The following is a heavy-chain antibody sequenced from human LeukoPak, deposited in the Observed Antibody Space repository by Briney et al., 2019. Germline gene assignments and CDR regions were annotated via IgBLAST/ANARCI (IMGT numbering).Heavy chain of an antibody. Sequence: SETLSLTCTVSGGSISSSSYYWGWIRQPPGKGLEWIGSIYYSGSTYYNPSLKSRVTISVDTSKNQFSLKLSSVTAADTAVYYCATGQWLVYWGQGTLVTVSS. V-gene: IGHV4-39*07. CDR3: ATGQWLVY. J-gene: IGHJ4*02. D-gene: IGHD6-19*01. CDR1: GGSISSSSYY. CDR2: IYYSGST.